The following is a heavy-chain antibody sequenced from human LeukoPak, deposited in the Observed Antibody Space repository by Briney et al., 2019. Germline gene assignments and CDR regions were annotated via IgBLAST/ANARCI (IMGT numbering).Heavy chain of an antibody. Sequence: GGSLRLSCAASGFTFNSYAMSWVRGAPGRGREGVSAISGSGGSTYYAASGKGRFTISRDNSKNTLYLQMNGLRAEDTAVYYCARDQVEQWSGVAWYIDYWGQGTLVTVSS. J-gene: IGHJ4*02. CDR3: ARDQVEQWSGVAWYIDY. D-gene: IGHD6-19*01. CDR2: ISGSGGST. V-gene: IGHV3-23*01. CDR1: GFTFNSYA.